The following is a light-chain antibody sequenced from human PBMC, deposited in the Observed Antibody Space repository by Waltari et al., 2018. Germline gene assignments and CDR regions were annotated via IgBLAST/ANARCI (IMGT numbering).Light chain of an antibody. CDR1: KLAQYY. V-gene: IGLV3-1*01. Sequence: SYELTQPPSVSVSPRQTASLTCPGAKLAQYYSSWYQLNPGQSPVLVIYQDSKRPSGIPERFSGSNAGNTATLTISGTQAMDEADYYCQAWDSSTVVFGGGTKLTVL. CDR2: QDS. CDR3: QAWDSSTVV. J-gene: IGLJ2*01.